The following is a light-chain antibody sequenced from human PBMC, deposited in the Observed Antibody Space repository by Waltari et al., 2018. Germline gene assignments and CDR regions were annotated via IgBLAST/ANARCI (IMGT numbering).Light chain of an antibody. V-gene: IGKV1-33*01. CDR2: DAS. Sequence: DIQMTQSPSSLSASVGDRVTITCQTSQYISNHLNWYQQKAGKAPNLLIYDASNLEIGVPSRFSGRGSGTHFTFTISSLQPEDVATYYCQQYDDFPPYTFGQGTKVDIK. CDR3: QQYDDFPPYT. J-gene: IGKJ2*01. CDR1: QYISNH.